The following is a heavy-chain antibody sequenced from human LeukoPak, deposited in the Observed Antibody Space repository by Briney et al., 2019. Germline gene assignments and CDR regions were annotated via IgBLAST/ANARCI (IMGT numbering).Heavy chain of an antibody. J-gene: IGHJ4*02. CDR3: AKDRAPRNEFVVVPAALGY. CDR1: GFTFSSYA. CDR2: ISGSGGST. V-gene: IGHV3-23*01. Sequence: HPGGSLRLSCAASGFTFSSYAMSWVRQAPGKGLEWVSAISGSGGSTYYADSVKGRFTISRDNSKNTLYLQMNSLRAEDTAVYYCAKDRAPRNEFVVVPAALGYWGQGTLVTVSS. D-gene: IGHD2-2*01.